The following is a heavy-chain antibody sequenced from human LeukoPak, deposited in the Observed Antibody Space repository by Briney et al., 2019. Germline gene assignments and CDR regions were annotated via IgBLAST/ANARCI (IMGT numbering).Heavy chain of an antibody. CDR1: GGTFSSYA. CDR2: IIPIFGTA. Sequence: SVKVSCKASGGTFSSYAISWVRQAPGQGLEWMGGIIPIFGTANYAQKFQGRVTITADESTGTAYMELSSLRSEDTAVYYCARDGVGDFGAFDIWGQGTMVTVPS. V-gene: IGHV1-69*01. D-gene: IGHD3-10*01. CDR3: ARDGVGDFGAFDI. J-gene: IGHJ3*02.